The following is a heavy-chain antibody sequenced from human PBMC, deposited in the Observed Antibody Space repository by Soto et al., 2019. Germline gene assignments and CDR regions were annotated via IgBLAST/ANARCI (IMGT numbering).Heavy chain of an antibody. D-gene: IGHD5-12*01. V-gene: IGHV3-9*01. CDR2: ISWNSGSI. J-gene: IGHJ3*02. CDR1: GFTFSSYG. Sequence: GGSLRLSCSASGFTFSSYGMHWVRQAPGKGLEWVSGISWNSGSIGYADSVKGRFTISRDNAKNSLYLQMNSLRAEDTALYYCAKELRVATIFSAFDIWGQGTMVTVSS. CDR3: AKELRVATIFSAFDI.